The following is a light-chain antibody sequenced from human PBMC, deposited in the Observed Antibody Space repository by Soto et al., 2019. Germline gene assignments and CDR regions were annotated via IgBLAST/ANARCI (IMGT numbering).Light chain of an antibody. CDR1: QTVRNNY. V-gene: IGKV3-20*01. J-gene: IGKJ4*01. CDR2: DAS. CDR3: QQYACPPLT. Sequence: ERAVTRRAGTECMSPGERANLYCRASQTVRNNYLAWYQQKPGQAPRLLIYDASSRATGIPDRFSGGRSATDFTLPLTRLAPEDVLVYYYQQYACPPLTFGGGTKVDIK.